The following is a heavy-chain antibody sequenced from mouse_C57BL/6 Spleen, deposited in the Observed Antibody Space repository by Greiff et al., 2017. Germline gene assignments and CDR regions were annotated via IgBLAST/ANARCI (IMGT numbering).Heavy chain of an antibody. CDR3: ASRRYYGDY. CDR1: GYAFSSSW. D-gene: IGHD1-1*02. CDR2: IYPGDGDT. J-gene: IGHJ2*01. Sequence: QVQLQQSGPELVKPGASVKISCKASGYAFSSSWMNWVKQRPGKGLEWIGRIYPGDGDTNYNGKFKGKATLTADKSSSTAYMQLSSLTSVDSAVYFCASRRYYGDYWGQGTTLTVSS. V-gene: IGHV1-82*01.